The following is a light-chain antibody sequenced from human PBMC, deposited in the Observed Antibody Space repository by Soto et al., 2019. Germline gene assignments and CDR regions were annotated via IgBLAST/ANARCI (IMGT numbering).Light chain of an antibody. Sequence: EIVWTQSPGTLSLSPGERATLSCRASQSVSCSFLAWYQQKPGEAPRLLIYGASSRATGIPDRFSGSGSGTDFTLTISGLEPVDFAVYYCQQYDSSPWTFGQGTRVEIK. CDR2: GAS. V-gene: IGKV3-20*01. CDR3: QQYDSSPWT. J-gene: IGKJ1*01. CDR1: QSVSCSF.